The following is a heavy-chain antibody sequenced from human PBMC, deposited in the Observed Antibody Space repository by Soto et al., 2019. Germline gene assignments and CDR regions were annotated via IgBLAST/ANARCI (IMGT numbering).Heavy chain of an antibody. Sequence: PSETLSLTCTVSGGSISSSSYYWGWIRQPPGKGLEWIGSIYYSGSTYYNPSLKSRVTISVDMSKNQFSLKLSSVTAADTAVYYCAIKMPTMIVVVIQNWFDPWGQGTLVTVSS. J-gene: IGHJ5*02. CDR2: IYYSGST. V-gene: IGHV4-39*01. D-gene: IGHD3-22*01. CDR1: GGSISSSSYY. CDR3: AIKMPTMIVVVIQNWFDP.